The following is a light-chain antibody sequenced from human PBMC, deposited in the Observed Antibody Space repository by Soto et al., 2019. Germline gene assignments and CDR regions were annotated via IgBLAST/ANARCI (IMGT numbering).Light chain of an antibody. CDR1: QSISSS. V-gene: IGKV1-39*01. CDR3: QQSFSFPAT. CDR2: GAS. J-gene: IGKJ4*01. Sequence: EIQMTQSPSSLSVSLGDRVTITCRASQSISSSLNWYQHKPGPAPKLLIYGASSWQSGVPSRFSGGGSGTEFTLTISSLQPEDFVTYFCQQSFSFPATFGGGTKVDIK.